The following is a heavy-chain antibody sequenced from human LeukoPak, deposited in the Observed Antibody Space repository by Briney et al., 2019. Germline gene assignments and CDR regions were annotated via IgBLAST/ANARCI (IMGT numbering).Heavy chain of an antibody. V-gene: IGHV3-48*04. CDR3: ARDLPAYYYDSSGYGMDV. D-gene: IGHD3-22*01. J-gene: IGHJ6*02. Sequence: TGGSLRLSCAASGFTFSSYSINWVRQAPGKGLEWVSYISSSSTIYYADSVKGRFTISRDNAKNSLYLQMNSLRAEDTAVYYCARDLPAYYYDSSGYGMDVWGQGTTVTVSS. CDR1: GFTFSSYS. CDR2: ISSSSTI.